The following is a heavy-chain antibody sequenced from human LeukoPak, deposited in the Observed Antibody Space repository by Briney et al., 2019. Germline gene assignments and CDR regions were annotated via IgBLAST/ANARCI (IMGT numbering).Heavy chain of an antibody. Sequence: SDTLSLTCTVSGGSISSYYWSWIRQPPGKGLYWIAYISNTGSTDYNPSLKSRLTISIDTSKNQFSLKLSSVTAADTAVYFCARGGGIYSPNFDYWGQGLLVTVSS. D-gene: IGHD2-21*01. J-gene: IGHJ4*02. CDR3: ARGGGIYSPNFDY. CDR1: GGSISSYY. CDR2: ISNTGST. V-gene: IGHV4-59*01.